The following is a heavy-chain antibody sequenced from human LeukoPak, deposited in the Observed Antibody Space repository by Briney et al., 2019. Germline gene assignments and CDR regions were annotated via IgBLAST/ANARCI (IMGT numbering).Heavy chain of an antibody. D-gene: IGHD3-22*01. CDR1: GFTFSSYS. V-gene: IGHV3-21*01. Sequence: GGSLRLSCAASGFTFSSYSMNWVRQAPGKGLEWVSSISTSSIYIYYADSVKGRFTISRDNAKNSLYLQMNSLRAEDTAVYYCARDHYDSSGYPVYFDYWGQGTLVTVSS. CDR3: ARDHYDSSGYPVYFDY. J-gene: IGHJ4*02. CDR2: ISTSSIYI.